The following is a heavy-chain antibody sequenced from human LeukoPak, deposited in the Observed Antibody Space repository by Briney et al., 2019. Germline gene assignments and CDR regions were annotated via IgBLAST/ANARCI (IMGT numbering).Heavy chain of an antibody. V-gene: IGHV3-30*18. J-gene: IGHJ4*02. D-gene: IGHD6-19*01. CDR3: AKVSTGIAVEALDY. CDR2: ISYDGSNK. CDR1: GFTFSNYG. Sequence: GRSLRLSCAASGFTFSNYGMHWVRQAPGKGLEWVAVISYDGSNKYYADSVKGRFTISRDNSKNTLYLQMNSLRAEDTAVYYCAKVSTGIAVEALDYWGQGTLVTVSS.